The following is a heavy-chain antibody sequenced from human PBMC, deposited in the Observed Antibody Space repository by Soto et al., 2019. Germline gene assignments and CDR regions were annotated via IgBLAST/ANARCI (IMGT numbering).Heavy chain of an antibody. CDR1: GGSLSVNNW. V-gene: IGHV4-4*02. D-gene: IGHD1-1*01. J-gene: IGHJ6*02. CDR3: ARGNEALDV. CDR2: IVHNGRT. Sequence: QVQLQESGPRLVKPSGTLSLTCVVSGGSLSVNNWWSWVRQSPGRGLEWIGEIVHNGRTSYNPSRRGEVTMSVDKANNQFSLRLTSVRAADTAVYYCARGNEALDVWGQGTTV.